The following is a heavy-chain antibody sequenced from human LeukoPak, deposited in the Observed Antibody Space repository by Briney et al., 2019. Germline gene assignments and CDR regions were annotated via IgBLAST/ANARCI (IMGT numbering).Heavy chain of an antibody. CDR3: AVTFIAAAGDDAFDI. D-gene: IGHD6-13*01. V-gene: IGHV4-34*01. J-gene: IGHJ3*02. CDR2: INHSGST. Sequence: SETLSLTCAVYGGSFSGYYWSWIRQPPGRGLEWIGEINHSGSTNYNPSLKSRVTISVDTSKNQFSLKLSSVTAADAAVYYCAVTFIAAAGDDAFDIWGQGTMVTVSS. CDR1: GGSFSGYY.